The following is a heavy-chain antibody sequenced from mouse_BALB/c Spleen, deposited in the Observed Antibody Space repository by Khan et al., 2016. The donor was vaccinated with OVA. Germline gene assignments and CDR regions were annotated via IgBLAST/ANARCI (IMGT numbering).Heavy chain of an antibody. D-gene: IGHD4-1*01. V-gene: IGHV5-6*01. CDR1: GFTFSSYS. Sequence: EVELVESGGDLVKPGGSLKLSCAASGFTFSSYSMSWVRQTPDKRLEWVATISSGGDYTYYPANVKGRFTISSDNAKNTLYLQMSSLKSEDTAVYYCASHLTGSFAYWGQGTLVTVSA. CDR3: ASHLTGSFAY. CDR2: ISSGGDYT. J-gene: IGHJ3*01.